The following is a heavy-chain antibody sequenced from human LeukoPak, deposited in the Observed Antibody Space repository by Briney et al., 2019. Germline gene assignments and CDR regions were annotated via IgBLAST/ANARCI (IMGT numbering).Heavy chain of an antibody. J-gene: IGHJ6*03. CDR2: ISSSSSTI. CDR3: AREDGDPVYYYYMDV. Sequence: GGSLRLSCAVSGFTFRSYSMNWVRQAPGKGLEWVSYISSSSSTIYYADSVKGRFTISRDNAKNSLYLQMNSLRAEDTAVYYCAREDGDPVYYYYMDVWGKGTTVTVSS. D-gene: IGHD3-10*01. V-gene: IGHV3-48*04. CDR1: GFTFRSYS.